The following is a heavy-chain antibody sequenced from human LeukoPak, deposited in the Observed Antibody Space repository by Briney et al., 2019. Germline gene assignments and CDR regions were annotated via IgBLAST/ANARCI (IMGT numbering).Heavy chain of an antibody. CDR1: GFTFSGSA. V-gene: IGHV3-73*01. Sequence: PGGSLRPSCAASGFTFSGSAMHWVRQASGKGLEWVGRIRSKANSYATAYAASVKGRFTISRDDSKNTAYLQMNSLKTEDTAVYYCTRRYYDSSGFSDHYWGQGTLVTVSS. CDR2: IRSKANSYAT. D-gene: IGHD3-22*01. CDR3: TRRYYDSSGFSDHY. J-gene: IGHJ4*02.